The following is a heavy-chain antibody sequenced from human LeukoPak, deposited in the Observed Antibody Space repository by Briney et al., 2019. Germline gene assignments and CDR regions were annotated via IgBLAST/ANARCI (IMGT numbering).Heavy chain of an antibody. J-gene: IGHJ4*02. D-gene: IGHD2-8*01. V-gene: IGHV1-69*13. CDR3: ASPRYCTNGVCPRRFDY. CDR1: GGTFSSYA. CDR2: IIPIFGTA. Sequence: GASVKVSCKASGGTFSSYAISWVRQAPGQGLEWMGGIIPIFGTANYAQKFQGRVTITADGSTSTAYMELSSLRSEDTAVYYCASPRYCTNGVCPRRFDYWGQGTLVTVSS.